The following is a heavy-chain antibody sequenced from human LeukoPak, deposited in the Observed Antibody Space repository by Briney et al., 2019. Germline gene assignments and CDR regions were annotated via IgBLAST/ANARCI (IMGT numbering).Heavy chain of an antibody. CDR1: GGSISSGGYS. CDR2: ISHSGTT. D-gene: IGHD6-25*01. J-gene: IGHJ3*02. V-gene: IGHV4-30-2*01. CDR3: ARGRPANMAFDI. Sequence: SETLSLTCAVSGGSISSGGYSWGWVRQPPGKGLQWIGRISHSGTTYYNPSLKSRVTISLDRSENQFSLNLTSVTGADTAVYFCARGRPANMAFDIWGQGTVVPVSS.